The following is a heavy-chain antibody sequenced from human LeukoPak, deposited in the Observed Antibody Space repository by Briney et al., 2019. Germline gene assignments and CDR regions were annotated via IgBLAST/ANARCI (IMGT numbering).Heavy chain of an antibody. Sequence: ASVKVSCKTSGYTFTDYYPHWVRQAPGQGLEWMGWINANSGGTKYAQNFQGRVTMTRDTSITTAYMELSSLTSDDTAVYYCARIGVPRNIAVPGPDVWGQGTLVTVSS. CDR2: INANSGGT. D-gene: IGHD6-19*01. J-gene: IGHJ4*02. V-gene: IGHV1-2*02. CDR1: GYTFTDYY. CDR3: ARIGVPRNIAVPGPDV.